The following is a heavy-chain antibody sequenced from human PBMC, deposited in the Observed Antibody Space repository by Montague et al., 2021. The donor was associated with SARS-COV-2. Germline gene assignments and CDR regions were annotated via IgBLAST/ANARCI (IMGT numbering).Heavy chain of an antibody. CDR3: VKGSGYP. V-gene: IGHV4-61*01. Sequence: SETLSLTCTVTGDSVISDNYYWSWIRQPPGKGLEWNGFIYDSGSTSYNPSLHSRVTITIDTSKNQFSLNVMSVTPADTAVYYCVKGSGYPWGQGTLVTVSS. D-gene: IGHD3-22*01. CDR1: GDSVISDNYY. J-gene: IGHJ5*02. CDR2: IYDSGST.